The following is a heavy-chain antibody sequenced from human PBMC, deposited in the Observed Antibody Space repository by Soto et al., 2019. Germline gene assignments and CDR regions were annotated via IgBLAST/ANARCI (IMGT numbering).Heavy chain of an antibody. J-gene: IGHJ6*02. V-gene: IGHV1-69*13. D-gene: IGHD3-10*01. CDR1: GGTFSSYA. CDR3: ARVRSVLWFGEYYYYGMDV. Sequence: ASVKVSCKASGGTFSSYAISCVRQAPGQGLEWMGGIIPIFGTANYAQKFQGRVTITADESTSTAYMELSSLRSEDTAVYYCARVRSVLWFGEYYYYGMDVWGQGTTVTVSS. CDR2: IIPIFGTA.